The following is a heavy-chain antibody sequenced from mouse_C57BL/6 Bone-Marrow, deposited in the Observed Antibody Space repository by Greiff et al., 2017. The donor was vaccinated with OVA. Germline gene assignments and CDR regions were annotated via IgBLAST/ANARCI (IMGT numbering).Heavy chain of an antibody. CDR1: GFTFSDYG. CDR3: ARLVVAPFDY. CDR2: ISSGSSTI. V-gene: IGHV5-17*01. J-gene: IGHJ2*01. D-gene: IGHD1-1*01. Sequence: EVKLQESGGGLVKPGGSLKLSCAASGFTFSDYGMHWVRQAPEKGLEWVAYISSGSSTIYYADTVKGRFTISRDNAKNTLFLQMTSLRSEDTAMYYCARLVVAPFDYWGQGTTLTVSS.